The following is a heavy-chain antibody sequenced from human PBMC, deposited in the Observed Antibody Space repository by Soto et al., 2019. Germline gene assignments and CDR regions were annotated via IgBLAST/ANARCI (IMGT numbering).Heavy chain of an antibody. D-gene: IGHD2-21*01. J-gene: IGHJ4*02. CDR3: VREDWHRFDS. CDR2: ISGGASDK. V-gene: IGHV3-7*01. CDR1: GFMFSAYW. Sequence: EVLLVESGGRLVQPGGSLRLSCAASGFMFSAYWMSWVRQDPGKGLEWVATISGGASDKFYVDSVKGRFTISRDDSKNTLSLQMNSLRDEDTAVYYCVREDWHRFDSWGQGTLVTVSS.